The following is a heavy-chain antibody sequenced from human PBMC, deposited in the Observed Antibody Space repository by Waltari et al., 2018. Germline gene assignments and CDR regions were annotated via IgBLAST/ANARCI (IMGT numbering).Heavy chain of an antibody. J-gene: IGHJ4*02. V-gene: IGHV4-61*02. Sequence: QVQLQESGPGLVKPSQTLSLTCTVSGGSISSGSYYWSWIRQPAGKGLEWIGRIYTSGSTNYNPSLKSRVTISVDTSKNQFSLKLSSVTAADTAVYYCARDLASYGYDYWGQGTLVTVSS. CDR2: IYTSGST. CDR1: GGSISSGSYY. D-gene: IGHD5-18*01. CDR3: ARDLASYGYDY.